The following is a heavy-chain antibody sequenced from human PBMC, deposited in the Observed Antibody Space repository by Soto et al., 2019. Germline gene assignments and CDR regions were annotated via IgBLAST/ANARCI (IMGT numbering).Heavy chain of an antibody. CDR2: IRNKANSYTT. CDR3: ASAWFGELKSFDY. Sequence: EVQLVESGGGLVQPGGSLRLSCAASGFTFSDHYMEWVRQAPGKGLEWVGRIRNKANSYTTEYGASVKGRFTISRDDSKTSLSLQMNSLKTEDTAVYYCASAWFGELKSFDYWGQGTLVTVSS. D-gene: IGHD3-10*01. J-gene: IGHJ4*02. V-gene: IGHV3-72*01. CDR1: GFTFSDHY.